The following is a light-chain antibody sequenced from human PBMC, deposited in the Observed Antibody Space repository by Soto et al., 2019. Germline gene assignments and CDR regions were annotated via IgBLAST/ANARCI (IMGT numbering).Light chain of an antibody. CDR2: AAS. CDR3: QKYDSAASLT. CDR1: QGISSY. J-gene: IGKJ4*02. Sequence: DIQMTQSPSSLSASVGDRVTVTCRASQGISSYLAWYQQKPGKVPKLLIYAASTLQPGVPSRFSGSGSGTDFTLTISSLQPEDFATYYCQKYDSAASLTFGGGTKVEIK. V-gene: IGKV1-27*01.